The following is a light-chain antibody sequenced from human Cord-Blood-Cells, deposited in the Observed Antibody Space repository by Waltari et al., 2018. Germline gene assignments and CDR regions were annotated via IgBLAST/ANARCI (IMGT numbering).Light chain of an antibody. V-gene: IGKV3-15*01. Sequence: EIAMTQSPATLSVSPGERATLSCRASQSVSSNLAWYQQKPGKAPRLLIYGASTRANGIPARFNGSGSGTEFTLTSSGLQSEDLAVYYCQQYNNWPRAFGQGTKVEIK. J-gene: IGKJ1*01. CDR3: QQYNNWPRA. CDR1: QSVSSN. CDR2: GAS.